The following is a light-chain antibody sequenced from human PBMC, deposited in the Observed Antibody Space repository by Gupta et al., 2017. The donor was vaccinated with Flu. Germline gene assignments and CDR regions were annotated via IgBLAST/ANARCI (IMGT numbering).Light chain of an antibody. CDR3: KENLQTPYT. CDR2: SAS. J-gene: IGKJ2*01. CDR1: QTLLHSNGNSY. Sequence: VMTHVAAPPVVTPGRPASISCRSSQTLLHSNGNSYLDWHRQKPGQSPQLLIYSASKRGSGVPDRFSGSGSGTDFTLKISRVEADDVGVYYCKENLQTPYTFGQGTXLEI. V-gene: IGKV2-28*01.